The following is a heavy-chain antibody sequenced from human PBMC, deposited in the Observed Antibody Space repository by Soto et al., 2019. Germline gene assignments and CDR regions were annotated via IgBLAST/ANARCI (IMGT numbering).Heavy chain of an antibody. J-gene: IGHJ6*02. CDR3: AKLRSFDWGAMDV. Sequence: EVQLLESGGGLVQPGGSLRLSCAASGFTFSNYAMNWVRQAPGKGLEWVSGISGSGGSTYYADSVKGRFTISRDSSKNTLYLQMNSLRAEDTAVYYCAKLRSFDWGAMDVWGQGTTVTVSS. D-gene: IGHD3-9*01. V-gene: IGHV3-23*01. CDR2: ISGSGGST. CDR1: GFTFSNYA.